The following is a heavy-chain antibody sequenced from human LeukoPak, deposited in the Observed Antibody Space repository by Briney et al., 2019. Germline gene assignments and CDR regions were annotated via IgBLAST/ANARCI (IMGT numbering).Heavy chain of an antibody. CDR1: GGSISSGSYY. D-gene: IGHD5-24*01. J-gene: IGHJ4*02. CDR3: ARGGILDGYNDEGFDY. CDR2: IYTSGST. Sequence: SQTLSLTCTVSGGSISSGSYYWSWIRQPAGKGLEWIGRIYTSGSTNYNPSLKSRVTISVDTSKNQFSLKLSSVTAADTAVYYCARGGILDGYNDEGFDYWGQGTLVTVSS. V-gene: IGHV4-61*02.